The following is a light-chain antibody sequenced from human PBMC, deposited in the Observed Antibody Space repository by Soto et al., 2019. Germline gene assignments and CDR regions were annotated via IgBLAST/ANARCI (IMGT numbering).Light chain of an antibody. V-gene: IGKV3-20*01. CDR2: DAS. Sequence: EIVLTHSPDTLSLSPGERATLSCRASLTVTNNYLAWYQQKAGQAPRLVIYDASTRATGIPDRFSASGSGTDFTLTISRLEPEDFAVYYCRQYGTSLGFPVGGGTKVDIK. CDR1: LTVTNNY. J-gene: IGKJ4*01. CDR3: RQYGTSLGFP.